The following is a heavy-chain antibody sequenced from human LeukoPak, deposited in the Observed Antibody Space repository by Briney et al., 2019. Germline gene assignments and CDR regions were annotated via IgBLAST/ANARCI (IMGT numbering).Heavy chain of an antibody. CDR2: IYYSGST. Sequence: PSETLSLTCTVSGGSISSYYWSRIRQPPGKGLEWIGYIYYSGSTNYNPSLKSRVTISVDTSKNQFSLKLSSVTAADTAVYYCARGMNSGWSYWFDPWGQGTLVTVSS. CDR1: GGSISSYY. J-gene: IGHJ5*02. D-gene: IGHD6-19*01. V-gene: IGHV4-59*01. CDR3: ARGMNSGWSYWFDP.